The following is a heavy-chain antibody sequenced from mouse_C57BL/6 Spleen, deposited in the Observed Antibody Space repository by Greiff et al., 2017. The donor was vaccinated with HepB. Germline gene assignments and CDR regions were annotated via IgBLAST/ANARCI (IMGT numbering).Heavy chain of an antibody. D-gene: IGHD3-3*01. J-gene: IGHJ2*01. CDR3: ARDWGRGAYFDY. Sequence: EVMLVESGGGLVKPGGSLKLSCAASGFTFSSYAMSWVRQTPEKRLEWVATISDGGSYTYYPDNVKGRFTISRDNAKNNLYLQMSHLKSEDTAMYYCARDWGRGAYFDYWGQSTTLTVSS. CDR1: GFTFSSYA. V-gene: IGHV5-4*01. CDR2: ISDGGSYT.